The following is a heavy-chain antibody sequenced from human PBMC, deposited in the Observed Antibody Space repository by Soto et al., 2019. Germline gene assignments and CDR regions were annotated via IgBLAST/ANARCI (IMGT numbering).Heavy chain of an antibody. V-gene: IGHV4-34*01. CDR2: INHSGST. CDR3: AREKITGLFDY. D-gene: IGHD2-8*02. CDR1: GGSFSGYY. Sequence: SETLSLTCAVYGGSFSGYYWTWIRQPPGTGLEWIGEINHSGSTNYNPSLKSRVAISVDTSKNQFSLKLASVTAADTAVYYCAREKITGLFDYWGQGTLVTVSS. J-gene: IGHJ4*02.